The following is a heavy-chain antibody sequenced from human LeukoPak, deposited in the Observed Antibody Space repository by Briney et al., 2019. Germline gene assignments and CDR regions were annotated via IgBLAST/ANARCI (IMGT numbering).Heavy chain of an antibody. CDR2: IYYSGST. CDR1: GCSINGYH. CDR3: AGYATTVATNDY. V-gene: IGHV4-59*08. Sequence: PSETLSLTCTVSGCSINGYHWSWLRQPPGKGLEGIGFIYYSGSTNYNPFLKSRVTILVDTSKNQFSLKLSSGSTADTAVYYCAGYATTVATNDYWGQGTLVTVSA. J-gene: IGHJ4*02. D-gene: IGHD4-11*01.